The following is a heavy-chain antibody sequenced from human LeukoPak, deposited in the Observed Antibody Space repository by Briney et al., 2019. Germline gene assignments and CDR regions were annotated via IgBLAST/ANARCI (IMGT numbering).Heavy chain of an antibody. CDR3: ARDERYSYGDNHYPDLGF. CDR1: GYTFTVYY. D-gene: IGHD4/OR15-4a*01. CDR2: INPNSGAT. Sequence: ASVKVSCKASGYTFTVYYLFWVRQAPGQGLEWMGWINPNSGATKYAQNFQGRVTLTSDTSIRTTYMELSSLRSDDTAVYYCARDERYSYGDNHYPDLGFWGQGTPVTVSS. J-gene: IGHJ4*02. V-gene: IGHV1-2*02.